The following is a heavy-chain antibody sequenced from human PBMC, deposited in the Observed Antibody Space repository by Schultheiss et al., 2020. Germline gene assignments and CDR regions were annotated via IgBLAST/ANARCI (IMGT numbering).Heavy chain of an antibody. CDR3: AKGDGRYCSGGRCYSGGFDY. J-gene: IGHJ4*02. CDR1: GFTVSSNY. CDR2: ISSSSSTI. V-gene: IGHV3-48*01. D-gene: IGHD2-15*01. Sequence: GGSLRLSCAASGFTVSSNYMSWVRQAPGKGLEWVSYISSSSSTIYYADSVKGRFTISRDNSKNTLYLQMNSLRAEDTAVYYCAKGDGRYCSGGRCYSGGFDYWGQGTLVTVSS.